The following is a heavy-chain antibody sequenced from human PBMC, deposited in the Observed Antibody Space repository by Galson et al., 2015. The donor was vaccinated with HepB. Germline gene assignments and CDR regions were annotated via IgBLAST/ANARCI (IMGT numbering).Heavy chain of an antibody. V-gene: IGHV3-15*01. CDR1: GFTFNNAW. CDR2: IKGKIDGGTT. CDR3: TTDPGDYVHDYRY. D-gene: IGHD4-17*01. Sequence: SLRLSCAASGFTFNNAWMSWVRQAPGKGLEWVGRIKGKIDGGTTDSAAPLKGRFTISRDDPQNTLYLNMYNLETEDTAVYYCTTDPGDYVHDYRYWGQGTLVTVSS. J-gene: IGHJ4*02.